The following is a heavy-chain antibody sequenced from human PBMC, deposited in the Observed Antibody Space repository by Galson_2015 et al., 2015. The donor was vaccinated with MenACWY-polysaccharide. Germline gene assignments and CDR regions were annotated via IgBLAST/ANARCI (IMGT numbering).Heavy chain of an antibody. CDR1: GFNFSMYV. V-gene: IGHV3-23*01. CDR3: VKGGWADN. Sequence: SLRLSCAVSGFNFSMYVMTWVRQAPGRGLEWVSAISSGSDTAYYTESVRGRFTISRDNSKDTVHLQMDSLRAEDTAVYYCVKGGWADNWGQGTLVTVSS. CDR2: ISSGSDTA. J-gene: IGHJ4*02. D-gene: IGHD1-26*01.